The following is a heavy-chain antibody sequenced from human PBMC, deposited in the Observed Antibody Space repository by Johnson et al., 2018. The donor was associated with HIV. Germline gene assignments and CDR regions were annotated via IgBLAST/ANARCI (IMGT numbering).Heavy chain of an antibody. CDR3: ARDWDYAHAFDI. CDR1: GFTFSSYG. Sequence: QMQLVESGGGVVQPGRSLRLSCAASGFTFSSYGMHWVRQAPGKGLEWVAVISFDGSNKYYADSVKGRFTISRDNSKNTVFLQMNSLRTDDTAVYYCARDWDYAHAFDIWGQGTMVTVSS. D-gene: IGHD4-17*01. J-gene: IGHJ3*02. V-gene: IGHV3-30*03. CDR2: ISFDGSNK.